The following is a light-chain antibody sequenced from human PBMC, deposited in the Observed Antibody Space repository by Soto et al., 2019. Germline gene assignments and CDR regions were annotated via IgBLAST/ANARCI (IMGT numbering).Light chain of an antibody. J-gene: IGLJ1*01. CDR1: SSDVGSYNL. CDR2: EVS. V-gene: IGLV2-23*02. Sequence: QSVLTQTASVSGSPVQSITISCAGTSSDVGSYNLVSWYQQHPGKAPKLMVYEVSKRPSGISNRFSGSKSDNTASLTISGLQAEDEADYFCCSYASGSAYVFGTGTKVTVL. CDR3: CSYASGSAYV.